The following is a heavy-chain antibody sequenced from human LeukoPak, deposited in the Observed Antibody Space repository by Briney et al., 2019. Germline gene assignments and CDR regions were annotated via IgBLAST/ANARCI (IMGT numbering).Heavy chain of an antibody. CDR3: AQYSGYDFYY. CDR2: INHSGST. Sequence: SETLSLTCAVYGGSFSGYYWSWIRQPPGKGLEWIGEINHSGSTNYNPSLKSRVTISVDKSKNQFSLKLSSVTAADTAVYYCAQYSGYDFYYWGQGTLVTVSS. D-gene: IGHD5-12*01. V-gene: IGHV4-34*01. J-gene: IGHJ4*02. CDR1: GGSFSGYY.